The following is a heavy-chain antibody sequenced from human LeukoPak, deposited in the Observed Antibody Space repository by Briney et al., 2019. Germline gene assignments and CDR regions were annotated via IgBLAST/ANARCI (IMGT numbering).Heavy chain of an antibody. CDR1: GGSISSSSYY. CDR2: IYYSGST. D-gene: IGHD6-6*01. CDR3: ARLAIVARPYYFDY. J-gene: IGHJ4*02. V-gene: IGHV4-39*01. Sequence: SETLSLTCTVSGGSISSSSYYWGWIRQPPGKGLEWIGSIYYSGSTYYNPSLKSRVTISVDTSKNQFSLKLSSVTAADTAVYYCARLAIVARPYYFDYWGQGTLVTVSS.